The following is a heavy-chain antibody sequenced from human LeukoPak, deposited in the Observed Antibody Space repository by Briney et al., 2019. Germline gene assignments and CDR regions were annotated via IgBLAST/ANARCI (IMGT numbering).Heavy chain of an antibody. D-gene: IGHD3-16*02. J-gene: IGHJ4*02. Sequence: GGSLRLSCVASGFSFSSFTMNWVRQVPGKGLEWVSSISSHSSYIYYADSVKGRFTISRDNAKNSLYLQMNSLRAEDTAVYYCARDRGDYVWGSYRSYYFDYWGQGTLVTVSS. CDR3: ARDRGDYVWGSYRSYYFDY. V-gene: IGHV3-21*01. CDR1: GFSFSSFT. CDR2: ISSHSSYI.